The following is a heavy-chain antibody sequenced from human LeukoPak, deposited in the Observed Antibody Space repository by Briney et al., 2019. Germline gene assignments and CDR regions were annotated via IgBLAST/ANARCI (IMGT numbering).Heavy chain of an antibody. Sequence: ASVKVSCKTSGYTFTSYGMHWVRQAPGQRLEWMGWINGGNGDAKYSQKFQGRVTIIRDTSASTAYMELSSLRSEDTAVYYCAAEPDILTGSVLDYWGQGTLVTVSS. J-gene: IGHJ4*02. V-gene: IGHV1-3*01. CDR2: INGGNGDA. D-gene: IGHD3-9*01. CDR1: GYTFTSYG. CDR3: AAEPDILTGSVLDY.